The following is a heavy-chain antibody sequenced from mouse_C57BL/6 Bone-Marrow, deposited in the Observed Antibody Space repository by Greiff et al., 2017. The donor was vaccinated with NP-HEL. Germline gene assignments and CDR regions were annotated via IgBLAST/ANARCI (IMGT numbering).Heavy chain of an antibody. Sequence: VQRVESGPGLVKPSQSLSITCKVSGFSFTSYGVHWVRQSPGKGLEWLGVIWSGGSTDSNAAFISRLSISTDNSNSQVCYKMNSLQADDTAIYYCARNWGSLGFSFAYWGQGTTLTVSS. D-gene: IGHD4-1*01. CDR1: GFSFTSYG. CDR2: IWSGGST. CDR3: ARNWGSLGFSFAY. V-gene: IGHV2-2*01. J-gene: IGHJ2*01.